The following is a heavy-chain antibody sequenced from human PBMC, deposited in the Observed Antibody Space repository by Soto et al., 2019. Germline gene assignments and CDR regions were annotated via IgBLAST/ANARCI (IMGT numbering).Heavy chain of an antibody. CDR3: ARGYYDSSGYPTGDIMDV. CDR2: ISSSSSYI. J-gene: IGHJ6*02. D-gene: IGHD3-22*01. Sequence: GESLKISCAASGFTFSSYSMNWVRQAPGKGLEWVSSISSSSSYIYYADSVKGRFTISRDNAKNSLYLQMNSLRAEDTAVYYCARGYYDSSGYPTGDIMDVWGQGTTVTVSS. CDR1: GFTFSSYS. V-gene: IGHV3-21*01.